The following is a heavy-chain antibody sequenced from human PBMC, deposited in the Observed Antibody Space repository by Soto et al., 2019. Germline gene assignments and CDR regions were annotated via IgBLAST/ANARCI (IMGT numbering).Heavy chain of an antibody. CDR2: LYHTDGT. CDR1: VFTFSGKKY. Sequence: GESLRLSCEASVFTFSGKKYLTWVRQAPGKGLEWVSALYHTDGTFYADSVKGRFTISKENSKNTFYLQLNSLRPDDTAVYCCATWLQREHCFDIWGLGTVVTVSS. CDR3: ATWLQREHCFDI. D-gene: IGHD1-1*01. J-gene: IGHJ3*02. V-gene: IGHV3-53*01.